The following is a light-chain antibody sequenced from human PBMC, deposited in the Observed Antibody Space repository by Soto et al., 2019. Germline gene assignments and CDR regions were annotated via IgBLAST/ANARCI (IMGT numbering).Light chain of an antibody. V-gene: IGKV3-20*01. CDR2: GAS. Sequence: IALTQSAGTRSVSRGEGVTLSCRASQSVGNSHVAWYQQKPGQAPRLLIYGASNRATGIPDRFSGSGSGTDFTLTISRLEPEDFAVYYCQQYGSSGTFGQGTKVDIK. CDR3: QQYGSSGT. CDR1: QSVGNSH. J-gene: IGKJ1*01.